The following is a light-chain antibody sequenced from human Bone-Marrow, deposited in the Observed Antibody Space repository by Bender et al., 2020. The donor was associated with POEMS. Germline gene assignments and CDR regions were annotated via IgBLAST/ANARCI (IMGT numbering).Light chain of an antibody. CDR2: NVS. J-gene: IGLJ2*01. Sequence: QSALTQPASVSGSPGQSITISCSGTSSDVGYCNYVAWYQQHPGKAPRLMIYNVSHRPSGVSNRFSGSKSGNTASLTISGLQPEDEADYYCCSYAGSYTFIFGGGTKVTVL. CDR3: CSYAGSYTFI. V-gene: IGLV2-14*01. CDR1: SSDVGYCNY.